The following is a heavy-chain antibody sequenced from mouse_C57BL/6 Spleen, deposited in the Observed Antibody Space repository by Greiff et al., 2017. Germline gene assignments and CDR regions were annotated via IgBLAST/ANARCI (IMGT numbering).Heavy chain of an antibody. Sequence: EVMLVESEGGLVQPGSSMKLSCTASGFTFSDYYMAWVRQVPEKGLEWVANINYDGSSTYYLDSLKSRFIITRDNAKNILYLQMSSLKSEDTATYYCARGGEYYGNSYYAMDYWGQGTSVTVSS. CDR1: GFTFSDYY. D-gene: IGHD2-1*01. V-gene: IGHV5-16*01. CDR2: INYDGSST. CDR3: ARGGEYYGNSYYAMDY. J-gene: IGHJ4*01.